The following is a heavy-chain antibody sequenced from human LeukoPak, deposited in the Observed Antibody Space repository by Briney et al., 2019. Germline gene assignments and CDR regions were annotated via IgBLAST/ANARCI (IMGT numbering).Heavy chain of an antibody. CDR3: ARTVAGKLVFDY. Sequence: SETLSLTCTVSGGSVSSSGHYWGWIRQPPGKGLEWIGSIYYSGSIYDSSSLKSRVTTSVDTSKNQFSLKLSSVTAADTAIYYCARTVAGKLVFDYWGQGTLVTVSS. J-gene: IGHJ4*02. CDR2: IYYSGSI. CDR1: GGSVSSSGHY. V-gene: IGHV4-39*07. D-gene: IGHD6-19*01.